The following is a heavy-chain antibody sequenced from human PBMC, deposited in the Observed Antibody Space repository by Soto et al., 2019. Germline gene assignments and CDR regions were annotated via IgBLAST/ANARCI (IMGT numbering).Heavy chain of an antibody. CDR3: ANRPNSLSTKRLDAFNI. D-gene: IGHD1-1*01. CDR1: GFTFSSYA. J-gene: IGHJ3*02. CDR2: ISGSGGST. Sequence: PGGSLRLSCAASGFTFSSYAMSWVRQAPGKGLEWVSAISGSGGSTYYADSVKGRFTISRDNSKNTLYQQMNRLRAEDTADYYCANRPNSLSTKRLDAFNIWGQGTMVTVSS. V-gene: IGHV3-23*01.